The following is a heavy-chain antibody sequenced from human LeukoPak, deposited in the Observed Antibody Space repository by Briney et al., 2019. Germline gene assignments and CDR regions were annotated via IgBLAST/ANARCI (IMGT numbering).Heavy chain of an antibody. V-gene: IGHV3-48*04. D-gene: IGHD3-22*01. CDR1: GFSFSNYK. CDR3: ARDSSGYAFDI. CDR2: ISSSGSTI. Sequence: GGSLRLSCAASGFSFSNYKMIWVRQAPGKGLEWVSYISSSGSTIYYADSVKGRFTISRDNAKNSLYLQMNSLRAEDTAVYYCARDSSGYAFDIWGQGTMVTVSS. J-gene: IGHJ3*02.